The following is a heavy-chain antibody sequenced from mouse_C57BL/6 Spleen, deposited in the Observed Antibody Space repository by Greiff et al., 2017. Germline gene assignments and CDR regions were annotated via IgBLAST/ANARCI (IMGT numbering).Heavy chain of an antibody. CDR1: GYNFTEYT. Sequence: QVQLKQSGAELVKPGASVKLSCKASGYNFTEYTIHWVKQRSGPGLEWIGWFYPGSGSIKYNEKFKDKATLTADKSTSTAYMDLSRLTSAASAVYFCACHSVYYDCYGFAYWGQGTLVTVSA. CDR3: ACHSVYYDCYGFAY. V-gene: IGHV1-62-2*01. D-gene: IGHD2-4*01. J-gene: IGHJ3*01. CDR2: FYPGSGSI.